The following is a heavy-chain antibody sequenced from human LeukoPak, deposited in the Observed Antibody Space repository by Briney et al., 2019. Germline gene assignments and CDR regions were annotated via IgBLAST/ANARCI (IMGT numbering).Heavy chain of an antibody. V-gene: IGHV4-39*07. J-gene: IGHJ4*02. CDR3: AREVPAAMASYTDY. Sequence: SETLSLTCTVSGGSISSSSYYWGWIRQPPGKGLEWIGSIYYSGSTYYNPSLKSRVTISVDTSKNQFSLKLSSVTAADTAVYYCAREVPAAMASYTDYWGQGTLVTVSS. CDR1: GGSISSSSYY. D-gene: IGHD2-2*01. CDR2: IYYSGST.